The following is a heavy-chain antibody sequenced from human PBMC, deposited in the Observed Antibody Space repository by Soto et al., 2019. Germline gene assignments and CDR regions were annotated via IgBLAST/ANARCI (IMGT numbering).Heavy chain of an antibody. J-gene: IGHJ4*02. V-gene: IGHV3-9*01. CDR1: GISLHDYA. CDR3: AKDTAPGFYDADGHLDY. Sequence: QPGGSLRLSCVVSGISLHDYAMHWVRQVPGKGLEWVSGINWDSGDIGYADSVKGRFTISRDNAKNSLYLQMNSLKTEDTTLYYCAKDTAPGFYDADGHLDYWGQGTPVTVSS. D-gene: IGHD3-16*01. CDR2: INWDSGDI.